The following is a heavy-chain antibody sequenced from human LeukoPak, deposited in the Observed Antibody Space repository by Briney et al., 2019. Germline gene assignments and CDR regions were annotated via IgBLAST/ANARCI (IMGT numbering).Heavy chain of an antibody. Sequence: SVKVSCKASGGTFSSYTISRVRQAPGQGLEWMGRIIPILGIANYAQKFQGRVTITADKSTSTAYMELSSLRSEDTAVYYCAREQPREEMATLDNDYWGQGTLVTVSS. D-gene: IGHD5-24*01. J-gene: IGHJ4*02. CDR2: IIPILGIA. V-gene: IGHV1-69*04. CDR3: AREQPREEMATLDNDY. CDR1: GGTFSSYT.